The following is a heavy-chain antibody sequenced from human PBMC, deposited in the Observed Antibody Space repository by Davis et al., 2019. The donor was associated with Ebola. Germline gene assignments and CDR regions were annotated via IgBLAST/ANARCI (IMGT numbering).Heavy chain of an antibody. D-gene: IGHD3-9*01. V-gene: IGHV4-59*01. Sequence: MPSETLSLTCTLSGGSISGYYLTWIRQSPGRGLEWIGYIDYRGNTNYNPSLKSRVTISVDTSKNQFSLKLTSVTAADTAVYYCARSHSDWLLPFDYWGQGTLATVSS. CDR2: IDYRGNT. CDR3: ARSHSDWLLPFDY. J-gene: IGHJ4*02. CDR1: GGSISGYY.